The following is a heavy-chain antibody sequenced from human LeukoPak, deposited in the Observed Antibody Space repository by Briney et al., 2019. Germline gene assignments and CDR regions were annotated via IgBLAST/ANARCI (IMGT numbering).Heavy chain of an antibody. D-gene: IGHD2-2*01. Sequence: SETLSLTCSVSGGSISGYDWSWFRQSPGKGLEWIAWVHYTGATSSNPSLRSRVSTSIDTSKSQFSLKVTSVIAADTAVYYCARHGQFTSHPLDCWGQGTQVTVSS. J-gene: IGHJ4*02. CDR1: GGSISGYD. CDR3: ARHGQFTSHPLDC. CDR2: VHYTGAT. V-gene: IGHV4-59*08.